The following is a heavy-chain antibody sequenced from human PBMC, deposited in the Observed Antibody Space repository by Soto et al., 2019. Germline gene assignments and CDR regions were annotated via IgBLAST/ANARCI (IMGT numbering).Heavy chain of an antibody. CDR3: ASSGSYYSNHDAFDI. D-gene: IGHD3-10*01. CDR2: IIPIFGTA. V-gene: IGHV1-69*01. CDR1: GGTFSSYA. Sequence: QVQLVQSGAEVKKPGSSVKVSCKASGGTFSSYAISWVRQAPGQGLEWMGGIIPIFGTANYAQKFQGRVTITADETTSTAYMEPSSLRSEETAVYYCASSGSYYSNHDAFDIWGQGTMVTVSS. J-gene: IGHJ3*02.